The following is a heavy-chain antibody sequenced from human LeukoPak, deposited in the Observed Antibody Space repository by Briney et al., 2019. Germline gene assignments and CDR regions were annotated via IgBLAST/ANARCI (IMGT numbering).Heavy chain of an antibody. Sequence: GESLKISCKGSGYSFTSYWIGWVRQMPGKGLEWMGRIDPSDSYINYSPSFQGHVTISADKSISTAYLRWSSLKASDTAMYYCARHPDLSHYYGSGSTFDYWGQGTLVTVPS. CDR3: ARHPDLSHYYGSGSTFDY. D-gene: IGHD3-10*01. J-gene: IGHJ4*02. CDR2: IDPSDSYI. CDR1: GYSFTSYW. V-gene: IGHV5-10-1*01.